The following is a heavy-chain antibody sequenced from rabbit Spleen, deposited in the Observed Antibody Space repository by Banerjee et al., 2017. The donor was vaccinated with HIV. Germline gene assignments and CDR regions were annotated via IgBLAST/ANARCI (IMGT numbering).Heavy chain of an antibody. CDR2: INIGGSA. Sequence: QEQLVESGGGLVQPEGSLTLTCTASESDMSGYRIGWVRQAPGKGLESIGFINIGGSAYYASWVNGRFTISKTSTTVTLQMTRLTAADTATYFCARDLAGVIGWNFGWWGPGTLVTVS. J-gene: IGHJ4*01. CDR3: ARDLAGVIGWNFGW. D-gene: IGHD4-1*01. V-gene: IGHV1S25*01. CDR1: ESDMSGYR.